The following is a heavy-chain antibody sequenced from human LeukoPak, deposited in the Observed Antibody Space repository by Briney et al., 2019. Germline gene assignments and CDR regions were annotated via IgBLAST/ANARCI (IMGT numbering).Heavy chain of an antibody. J-gene: IGHJ6*03. CDR2: INQSVGT. Sequence: SENLSLTCVVSGGSFSDYYWTWIRQSPGKGLEWIGEINQSVGTKYNPSLKSRVTISIDTSKNHFSLTLSSVTAADTAVYYCARLPPVPAANYYSYVDFWGKGTTVTVSS. CDR1: GGSFSDYY. CDR3: ARLPPVPAANYYSYVDF. V-gene: IGHV4-34*01. D-gene: IGHD2-2*01.